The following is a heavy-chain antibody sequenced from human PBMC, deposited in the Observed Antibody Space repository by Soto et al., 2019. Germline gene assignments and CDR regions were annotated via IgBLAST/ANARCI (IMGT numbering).Heavy chain of an antibody. Sequence: QVQLVESGGGVVQPGRSLRLSCAASGFTFSSYGMHWVRQAPGKGLEWVAVISYDGNNKYYADSVKGRFTISRDNSKNKLYLKMNSLRAEDTAVYYCEKDFLEWLLFNYYYYGMDVWGQGTTVTVSS. CDR3: EKDFLEWLLFNYYYYGMDV. D-gene: IGHD3-3*01. CDR2: ISYDGNNK. V-gene: IGHV3-30*18. J-gene: IGHJ6*02. CDR1: GFTFSSYG.